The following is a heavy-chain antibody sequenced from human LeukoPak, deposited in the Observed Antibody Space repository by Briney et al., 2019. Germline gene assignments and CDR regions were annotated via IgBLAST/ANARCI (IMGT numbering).Heavy chain of an antibody. V-gene: IGHV3-23*01. CDR1: GYTFSSYA. CDR3: AKAVRGYSYVDAFDI. CDR2: ISGSGGST. D-gene: IGHD5-18*01. Sequence: PGGSLRLSCAASGYTFSSYAMSWVRQAPGRGLEWVSAISGSGGSTYYADSVKGRFTISRDNSKNTLYLQMNSLRAEDTAVYYCAKAVRGYSYVDAFDIWGQGTMVTVSS. J-gene: IGHJ3*02.